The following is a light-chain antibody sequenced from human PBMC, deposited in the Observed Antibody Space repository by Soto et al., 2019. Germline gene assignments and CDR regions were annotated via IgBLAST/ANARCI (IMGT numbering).Light chain of an antibody. CDR2: TNN. V-gene: IGLV1-44*01. J-gene: IGLJ1*01. Sequence: QSVLPQPPSASGTPGQRITISCSGSNSNIGSNTVHWYQLVPGTAPKLLMYTNNQRHSGVPDRFSGSKSGTSASLAISGLQFEDDADYSCASWDDSLSAPVFGTGTKLTVL. CDR3: ASWDDSLSAPV. CDR1: NSNIGSNT.